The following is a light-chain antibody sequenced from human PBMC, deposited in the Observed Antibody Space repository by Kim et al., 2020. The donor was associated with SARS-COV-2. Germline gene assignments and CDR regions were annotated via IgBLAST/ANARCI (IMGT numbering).Light chain of an antibody. Sequence: DIQMTQSPSTLSASVGDRVSITCRASQDVSRWLAWHQQKPGEAPKLLIYDASTLESGVPSRFSGSGSGTEFTLTISSLQPDDFATYYCQQHASYAITFGQGTRLEIK. CDR3: QQHASYAIT. CDR1: QDVSRW. CDR2: DAS. V-gene: IGKV1-5*01. J-gene: IGKJ5*01.